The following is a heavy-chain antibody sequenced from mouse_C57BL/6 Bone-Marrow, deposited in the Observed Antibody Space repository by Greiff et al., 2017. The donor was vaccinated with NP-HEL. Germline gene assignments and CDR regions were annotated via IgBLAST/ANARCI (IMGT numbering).Heavy chain of an antibody. V-gene: IGHV6-3*01. D-gene: IGHD1-1*01. J-gene: IGHJ2*01. CDR2: IRLKSDNYAT. Sequence: EVQRVESGGGLVQPGGSMKLSCVASGFTFSNYWMNWVRQSPEKGLEWVAQIRLKSDNYATHYAESVKGRFTISRDDSKSSVYLQMNNLRAEDTGIYYCTGRRTTVVARYYFDYWGQGTTLTVSS. CDR3: TGRRTTVVARYYFDY. CDR1: GFTFSNYW.